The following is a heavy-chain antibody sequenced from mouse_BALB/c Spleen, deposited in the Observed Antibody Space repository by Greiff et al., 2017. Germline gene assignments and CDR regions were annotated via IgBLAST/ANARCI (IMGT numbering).Heavy chain of an antibody. CDR3: ARFPYGNYPDY. V-gene: IGHV5-12-2*01. J-gene: IGHJ2*01. CDR1: GFTFSSYT. D-gene: IGHD2-1*01. Sequence: EVKLVESGGGLVQPGGSLKLSCAASGFTFSSYTMSWVRQTPEKRLEWVAYISNGGGSTYYPDTVKGRFTISRDNAKNTLYLQMSSLKSEDTAMYYCARFPYGNYPDYWGQGTTRTVSS. CDR2: ISNGGGST.